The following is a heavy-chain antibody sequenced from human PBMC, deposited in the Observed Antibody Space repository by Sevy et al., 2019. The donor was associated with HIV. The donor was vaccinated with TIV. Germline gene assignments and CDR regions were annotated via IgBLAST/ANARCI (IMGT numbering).Heavy chain of an antibody. Sequence: GGSLRLSCAASGFTFNIYSMNWVRQAPGKGLEWVSSISSSSSYIYYADSLKGRFTVSRDNAKNSLYLQMNSLRAEDTAVHYCARASQQLVLLREYYFDYWGQGTLVTVSS. CDR1: GFTFNIYS. D-gene: IGHD6-13*01. CDR3: ARASQQLVLLREYYFDY. J-gene: IGHJ4*02. V-gene: IGHV3-21*01. CDR2: ISSSSSYI.